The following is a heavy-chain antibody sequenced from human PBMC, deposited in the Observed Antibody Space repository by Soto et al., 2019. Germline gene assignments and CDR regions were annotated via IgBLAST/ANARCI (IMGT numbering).Heavy chain of an antibody. Sequence: GGSLRLSCAASGFTFSSYSMNWVRQAPGKGLEYVSVITSNSGNTDYASSVKGRFTISRDNSKNTLYLQMGSLRAEDIAVYYCARRSPFGYGMDVWGQATTVTVSS. CDR1: GFTFSSYS. V-gene: IGHV3-64*01. D-gene: IGHD3-16*01. J-gene: IGHJ6*02. CDR2: ITSNSGNT. CDR3: ARRSPFGYGMDV.